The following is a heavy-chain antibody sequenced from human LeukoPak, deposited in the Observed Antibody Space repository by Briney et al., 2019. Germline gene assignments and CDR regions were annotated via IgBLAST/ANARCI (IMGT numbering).Heavy chain of an antibody. D-gene: IGHD6-13*01. CDR3: ARDSSRYAFDY. CDR1: GFTFSSYG. V-gene: IGHV3-33*01. J-gene: IGHJ4*02. CDR2: IWYDGSNK. Sequence: GRSLRLSCAASGFTFSSYGMHWVRQAPGKGPEWVAVIWYDGSNKYYADSVKGRFTISRDNSKNTLYLQMNSLRAEDTAVYYCARDSSRYAFDYWGQGTLVTVSS.